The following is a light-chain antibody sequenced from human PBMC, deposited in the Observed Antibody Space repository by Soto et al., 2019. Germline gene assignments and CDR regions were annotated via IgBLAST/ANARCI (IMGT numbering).Light chain of an antibody. CDR1: NIGTKN. Sequence: SYELTQPPSLSVAPGQTARITCGGNNIGTKNVHWYQQQPGQAPVLVVYDDQDRPSGIPGRFSGSNSGNTATLTISRVDAGDEADYYCQVWDNRGIFGGGTKLTVL. V-gene: IGLV3-21*02. CDR2: DDQ. CDR3: QVWDNRGI. J-gene: IGLJ2*01.